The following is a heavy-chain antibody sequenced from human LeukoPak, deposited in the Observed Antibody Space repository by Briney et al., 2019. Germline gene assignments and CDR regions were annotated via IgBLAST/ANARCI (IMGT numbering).Heavy chain of an antibody. J-gene: IGHJ4*02. Sequence: SETLSLTCTVSGGSISSSRYYWGWIRQPPGKGLEWIGSIYYSGSTYYNPSLKSRVTISVDTSKNQFSLKVSSVNAADTAVYYCARLGDGHTYDYWGQGTLVTVSS. CDR3: ARLGDGHTYDY. V-gene: IGHV4-39*07. CDR2: IYYSGST. CDR1: GGSISSSRYY. D-gene: IGHD5-24*01.